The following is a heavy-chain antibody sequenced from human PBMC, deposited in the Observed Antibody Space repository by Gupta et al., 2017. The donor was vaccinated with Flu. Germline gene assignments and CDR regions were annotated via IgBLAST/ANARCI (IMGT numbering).Heavy chain of an antibody. D-gene: IGHD5-12*01. J-gene: IGHJ4*02. CDR1: ITSGHHF. V-gene: IGHV4-30-4*01. Sequence: ITSGHHFWNWIRQSPGKGLEWIGNIYYSGTTVYNPSLKSRVAMSLDMAKKQVSLKLKSVNVADTAIYYCSRDHGDGYTFALWGQGTLVTVS. CDR3: SRDHGDGYTFAL. CDR2: IYYSGTT.